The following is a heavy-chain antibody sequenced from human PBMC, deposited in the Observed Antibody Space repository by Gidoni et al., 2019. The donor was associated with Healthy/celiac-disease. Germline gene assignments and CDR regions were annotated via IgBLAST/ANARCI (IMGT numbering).Heavy chain of an antibody. D-gene: IGHD3-9*01. CDR3: AKDPLRYFDWSPYYFDY. CDR1: GFTFSSYA. Sequence: EVQLLESGGGLVQPGGSLRLSCAASGFTFSSYAMSWVRQAPGKGLEWVSAISGSGGRTYYADSVKGRFTISRDNSKNTRYRKMNSLRAEDTDVYYCAKDPLRYFDWSPYYFDYWGQGTLVTVSS. J-gene: IGHJ4*02. V-gene: IGHV3-23*01. CDR2: ISGSGGRT.